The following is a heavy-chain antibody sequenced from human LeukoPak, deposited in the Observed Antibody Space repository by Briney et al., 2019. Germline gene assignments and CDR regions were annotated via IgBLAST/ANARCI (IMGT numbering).Heavy chain of an antibody. J-gene: IGHJ4*02. CDR2: IYTSGST. D-gene: IGHD6-13*01. V-gene: IGHV4-4*07. Sequence: KPSETLSLTCTVSGGSISSYYWSWIRQPAGKGLEWIGRIYTSGSTNYNPSLKSRVTMSVDTSKNQFSLKVSSVTAEDTAVYYCASGPYPAAGTDHQFDYWGQGTLVTVSS. CDR1: GGSISSYY. CDR3: ASGPYPAAGTDHQFDY.